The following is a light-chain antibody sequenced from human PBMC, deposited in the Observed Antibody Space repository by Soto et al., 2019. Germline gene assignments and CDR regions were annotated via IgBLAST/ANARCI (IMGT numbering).Light chain of an antibody. V-gene: IGLV2-14*01. CDR3: SSYTSSSTLV. J-gene: IGLJ1*01. CDR2: EVS. CDR1: SSDVGGYNY. Sequence: QSVLTQPAYMSGSPGQSITISCTGTSSDVGGYNYVSWYQQHPGKAPKLMIYEVSNRPSGVSNRFSGSKSGNTASLTISGLQAEDEADYYCSSYTSSSTLVFGTGTKLTVL.